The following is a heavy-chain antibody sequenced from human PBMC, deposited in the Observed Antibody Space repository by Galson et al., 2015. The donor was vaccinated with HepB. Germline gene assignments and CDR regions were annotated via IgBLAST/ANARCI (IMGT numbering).Heavy chain of an antibody. CDR3: ARDSASITVAGTIWFDP. D-gene: IGHD6-19*01. V-gene: IGHV1-18*01. J-gene: IGHJ5*02. CDR1: GFTFTSFG. Sequence: SVKVSCKASGFTFTSFGFSWVRQAPGQGLEWMGWVSAYNGNRNYAQKFQGRVTMTTDTSTTTAYMELRSLRSDDTAVYYCARDSASITVAGTIWFDPWGQGTLVTVSS. CDR2: VSAYNGNR.